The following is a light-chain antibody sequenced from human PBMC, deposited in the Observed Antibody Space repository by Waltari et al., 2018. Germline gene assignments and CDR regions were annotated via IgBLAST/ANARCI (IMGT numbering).Light chain of an antibody. J-gene: IGLJ2*01. CDR2: YDD. CDR3: EAWDDILNGVV. Sequence: QSVLTQPPSVSEAPRQRVNISCSGSRSNIANYGLSWYQQSPGKAPKLLAYYDDLVPPGISDRFSGSKSGTSASLVISGLQSEDEAMYYCEAWDDILNGVVFGGGTRLTVL. CDR1: RSNIANYG. V-gene: IGLV1-36*01.